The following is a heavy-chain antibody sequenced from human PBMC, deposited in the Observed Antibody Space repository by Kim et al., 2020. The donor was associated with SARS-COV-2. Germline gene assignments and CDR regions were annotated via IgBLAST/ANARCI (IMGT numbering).Heavy chain of an antibody. CDR3: ARVRAAAGLFYYYYYGMDV. CDR2: IIPIFGTA. D-gene: IGHD6-13*01. V-gene: IGHV1-69*13. J-gene: IGHJ6*02. Sequence: SVKVSCKASGGTFSSYAISWVRQAPGQGLEWMGGIIPIFGTANYAQKFQGRVTITADESTSTAYMELSSLRSEDTAVYYCARVRAAAGLFYYYYYGMDVWGQGTTVTVSS. CDR1: GGTFSSYA.